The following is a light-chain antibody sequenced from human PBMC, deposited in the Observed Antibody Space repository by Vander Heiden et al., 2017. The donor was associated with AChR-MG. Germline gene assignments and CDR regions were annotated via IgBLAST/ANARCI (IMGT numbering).Light chain of an antibody. Sequence: QSALTQPASVSGSPGQSITIACTGTSSDVGGYNYVSLYQQHPGKAPNLMIYDVSNRPSGVSNRFSGSKPGNTASLTISGLQAEDEADYYCSSYTSSSTLEVFGGGTKLTVL. V-gene: IGLV2-14*03. CDR3: SSYTSSSTLEV. J-gene: IGLJ2*01. CDR2: DVS. CDR1: SSDVGGYNY.